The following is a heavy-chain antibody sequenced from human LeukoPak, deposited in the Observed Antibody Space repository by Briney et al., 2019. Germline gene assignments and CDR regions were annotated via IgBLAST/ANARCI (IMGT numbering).Heavy chain of an antibody. CDR3: AREGDRTYYDFWSGNNWFDP. CDR2: ISAYNGNT. CDR1: GYTFTSYG. D-gene: IGHD3-3*01. Sequence: GASVKGSCKASGYTFTSYGISWVRQAPGQGLEWMGWISAYNGNTNYAQKLQGRVTMTTDTSTSTAYMELRSLRSDDTAVYYCAREGDRTYYDFWSGNNWFDPWGQGTLVTVSS. V-gene: IGHV1-18*01. J-gene: IGHJ5*02.